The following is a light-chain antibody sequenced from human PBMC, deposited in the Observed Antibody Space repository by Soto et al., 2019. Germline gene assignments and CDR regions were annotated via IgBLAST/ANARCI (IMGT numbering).Light chain of an antibody. V-gene: IGLV2-11*01. CDR1: SSDVGAYNY. Sequence: QSALAQPRSVSGFPGQSVTISCTGTSSDVGAYNYVSWYQQHPGKAPKLMIFDVTKRPSGVPDRFSGSKSGNTASLTISGLQAEDEADYFCCSYAGTYTYVFGTGTKVTVL. CDR3: CSYAGTYTYV. J-gene: IGLJ1*01. CDR2: DVT.